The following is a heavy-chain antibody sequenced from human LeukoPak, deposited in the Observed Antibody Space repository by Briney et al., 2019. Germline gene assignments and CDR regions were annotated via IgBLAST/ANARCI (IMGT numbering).Heavy chain of an antibody. Sequence: SVKVSCKASGGTYFSWVRQAPGQGLEWMGGIIPILGRTNYAQKFQGRVTMTRNTSISTAYMELSSLRSEDTAVYYCARWGSSGYYYYHYYMDVWGKGTTVTISS. CDR2: IIPILGRT. CDR1: GGTY. D-gene: IGHD3-22*01. CDR3: ARWGSSGYYYYHYYMDV. J-gene: IGHJ6*03. V-gene: IGHV1-69*10.